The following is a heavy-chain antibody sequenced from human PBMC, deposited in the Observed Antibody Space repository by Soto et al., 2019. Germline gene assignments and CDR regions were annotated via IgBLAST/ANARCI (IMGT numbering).Heavy chain of an antibody. D-gene: IGHD6-19*01. V-gene: IGHV3-48*02. CDR2: ISSSSSTI. J-gene: IGHJ3*02. Sequence: RLSCAASGFTFSSYSMNWVRQAPGKGLEWVSYISSSSSTIYYADSVKGRFTISRDNAKNSLYLQMNSLRDEDTAVYYCARGYSSGWYAFDIWGQGTMVTVSS. CDR3: ARGYSSGWYAFDI. CDR1: GFTFSSYS.